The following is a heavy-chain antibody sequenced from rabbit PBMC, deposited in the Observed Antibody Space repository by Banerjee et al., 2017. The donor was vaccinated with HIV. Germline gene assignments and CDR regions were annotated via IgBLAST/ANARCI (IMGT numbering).Heavy chain of an antibody. Sequence: QEQLEESGGDLVKPEGSLTLTCTASGFSFSSSYWICWVRQAPGKGLEWIACIYAGSSGSTYYASWAKGRFTISKTSSTTVTLQMTSLTAADTATYFCATDNYIGGPYATFNLWGQGTLVTVS. CDR1: GFSFSSSYW. CDR2: IYAGSSGST. J-gene: IGHJ4*01. D-gene: IGHD6-1*01. V-gene: IGHV1S45*01. CDR3: ATDNYIGGPYATFNL.